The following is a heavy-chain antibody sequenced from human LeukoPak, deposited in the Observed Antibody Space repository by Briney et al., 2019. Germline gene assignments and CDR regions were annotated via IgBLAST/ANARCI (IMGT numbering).Heavy chain of an antibody. D-gene: IGHD4-17*01. CDR2: IYHSGST. CDR1: GYSISSGYY. Sequence: SETLSLTCAVSGYSISSGYYWGWIRQPPGKGLEWIGSIYHSGSTYYNPSLKSRVTISVDTSKNQFSLKLSSVTAADTAVYHCARDRPTVTTRTGYYGVDVWGKGTTVTVSS. CDR3: ARDRPTVTTRTGYYGVDV. V-gene: IGHV4-38-2*02. J-gene: IGHJ6*04.